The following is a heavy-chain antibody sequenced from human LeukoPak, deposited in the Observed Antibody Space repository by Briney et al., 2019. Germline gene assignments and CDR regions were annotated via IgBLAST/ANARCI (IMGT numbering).Heavy chain of an antibody. D-gene: IGHD6-19*01. Sequence: ASVKVSCKVSGYTLTELSMHWVRQAPGKGLEWMGGFDPEDGETIYAQKFQGRVTMTTDTSTSTAYMELRSLRSDDTAVYYCARYSSGWYHFDSWGQGTLVTVSS. V-gene: IGHV1-24*01. CDR1: GYTLTELS. CDR3: ARYSSGWYHFDS. CDR2: FDPEDGET. J-gene: IGHJ4*02.